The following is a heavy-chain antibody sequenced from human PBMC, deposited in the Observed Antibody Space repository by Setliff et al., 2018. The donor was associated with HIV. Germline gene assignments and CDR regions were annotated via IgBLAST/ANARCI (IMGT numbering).Heavy chain of an antibody. J-gene: IGHJ4*02. V-gene: IGHV1-3*01. Sequence: RASVKVSCKASGYTFTSYAMHWVRQAPGQRLEWMGWINAGNGNTKYSQKFQGGVTITRDTSASTAYMELSSLRSEDTAVYYCARDWMTYYYDSSGYNPGYWGQGTLVTVSS. D-gene: IGHD3-22*01. CDR1: GYTFTSYA. CDR2: INAGNGNT. CDR3: ARDWMTYYYDSSGYNPGY.